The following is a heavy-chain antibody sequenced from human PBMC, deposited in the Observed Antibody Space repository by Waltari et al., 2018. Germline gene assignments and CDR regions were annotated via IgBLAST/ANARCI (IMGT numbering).Heavy chain of an antibody. V-gene: IGHV4-39*01. J-gene: IGHJ4*02. CDR2: IYYSGST. Sequence: QLQLQESGPGLVKPSETLSLTCTVSGGSISSSSYYWGWIRQPPGKGLEWIGSIYYSGSTYYNPSLKSRGTISVDTSKNQFSLKLSSVTAADTAVYYCATYYDFWSGSQYYFDYWGQGTLVTVSS. CDR1: GGSISSSSYY. CDR3: ATYYDFWSGSQYYFDY. D-gene: IGHD3-3*01.